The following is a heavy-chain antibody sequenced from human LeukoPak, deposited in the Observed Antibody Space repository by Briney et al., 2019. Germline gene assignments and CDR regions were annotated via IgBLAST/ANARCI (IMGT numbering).Heavy chain of an antibody. Sequence: ASVKVSCKASGYTFTAYYIHWVRQAPGQGLEWMGWINPNSGGTNYAQKFQGRVTMTRDTSISTAYMELSRLRSDDAAVYFCARRCDTSSYYTYYFDYWGQGTLVTVSS. V-gene: IGHV1-2*02. CDR3: ARRCDTSSYYTYYFDY. J-gene: IGHJ4*02. D-gene: IGHD3-22*01. CDR2: INPNSGGT. CDR1: GYTFTAYY.